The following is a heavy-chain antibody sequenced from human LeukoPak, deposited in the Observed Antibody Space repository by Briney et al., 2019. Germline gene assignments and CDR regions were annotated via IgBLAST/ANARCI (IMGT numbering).Heavy chain of an antibody. Sequence: SETLSLTCTVSGGSMSSFYWSWIRQPPGKGLEWIRYIYYSGTTNYNPSLKSRVTISVDASKNQFSLKLSSVTAADTAVYYCARESPSGSYCYYCCYMDLWGKGTTVTVSS. CDR2: IYYSGTT. CDR1: GGSMSSFY. D-gene: IGHD1-26*01. J-gene: IGHJ6*03. CDR3: ARESPSGSYCYYCCYMDL. V-gene: IGHV4-59*01.